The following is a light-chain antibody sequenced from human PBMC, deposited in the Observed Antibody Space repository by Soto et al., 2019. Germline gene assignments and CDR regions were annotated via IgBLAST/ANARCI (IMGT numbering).Light chain of an antibody. Sequence: QSVLTQAPSVSGTTGQRDTITCSDSSSNIGRNSVNWYQHLPGTAPKLLTHGNNHRPSGVPDRFSGSKSGTSASLAISGLQPEDEADYCCAAWDDSLNEYVFGDGTKVTVL. CDR1: SSNIGRNS. CDR2: GNN. CDR3: AAWDDSLNEYV. V-gene: IGLV1-44*01. J-gene: IGLJ1*01.